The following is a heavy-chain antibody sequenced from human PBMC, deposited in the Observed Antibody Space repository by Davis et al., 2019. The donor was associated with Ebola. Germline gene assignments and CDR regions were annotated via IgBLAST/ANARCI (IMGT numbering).Heavy chain of an antibody. V-gene: IGHV3-73*01. D-gene: IGHD6-13*01. CDR3: SLAAAGVDY. Sequence: GESLKISCAASGFTFSGSAMHWVRQASGKGLEWVGRIRSKANSYATAYAASVKGRFTISRDDSKNTAYLQMNSLKTEDTAVYYCSLAAAGVDYWGQGTLVTVSS. CDR2: IRSKANSYAT. J-gene: IGHJ4*02. CDR1: GFTFSGSA.